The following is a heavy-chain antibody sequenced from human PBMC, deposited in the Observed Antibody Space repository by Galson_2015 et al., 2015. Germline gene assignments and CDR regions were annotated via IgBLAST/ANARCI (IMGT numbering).Heavy chain of an antibody. CDR2: IYTGGST. CDR3: ARDLGYCSGGSCYRGVN. Sequence: SLRLSCAASGFTVSSNYMSWVRQAPGKGLEWVSAIYTGGSTYYADSVKGRFTISRDNSKNTLYLQMNSLRAEDTAVYYCARDLGYCSGGSCYRGVNWVQGTLVTVSS. V-gene: IGHV3-53*01. D-gene: IGHD2-15*01. J-gene: IGHJ1*01. CDR1: GFTVSSNY.